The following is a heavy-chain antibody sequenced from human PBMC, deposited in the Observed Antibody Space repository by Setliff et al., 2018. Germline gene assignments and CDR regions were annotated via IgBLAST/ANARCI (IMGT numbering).Heavy chain of an antibody. D-gene: IGHD3-3*01. CDR2: IYGGGGNGGRNT. CDR3: ATLSKDLNY. CDR1: GFSFSTYS. V-gene: IGHV3-NL1*01. J-gene: IGHJ4*02. Sequence: GGSLRLSCVGSGFSFSTYSMAWVRQAPGKGLQWVSGIYGGGGNGGRNTFYADSVKGRFDISRDSSKNTVYLQMNSLTAEDTAMYYCATLSKDLNYWGQGTLVTVSS.